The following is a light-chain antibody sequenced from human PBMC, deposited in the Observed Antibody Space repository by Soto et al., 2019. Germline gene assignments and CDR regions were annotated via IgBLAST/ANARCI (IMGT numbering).Light chain of an antibody. CDR1: SSNIGAGYD. CDR2: GNS. CDR3: QSYDSSLSGVV. J-gene: IGLJ2*01. Sequence: QSVLTQPPSESGAPGQRVTISCTGSSSNIGAGYDVHWYQQLPGTAPKLLIYGNSNRPSGVPDRFSGSKSGTSASLAITGLQAEDEADYYCQSYDSSLSGVVCGGGTKLTVL. V-gene: IGLV1-40*01.